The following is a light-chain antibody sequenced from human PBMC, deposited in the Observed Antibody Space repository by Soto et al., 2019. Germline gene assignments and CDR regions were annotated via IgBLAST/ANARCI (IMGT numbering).Light chain of an antibody. CDR3: QQLNSYPIT. J-gene: IGKJ5*01. CDR1: QGIGSS. V-gene: IGKV1-9*01. CDR2: AAS. Sequence: DIQLTQSPSFLSASLGDRVTITCRASQGIGSSLAWYQQKPGKAPKLLIYAASTLQSGVPSRFSGSGSGTEFTLTISSLQPEDFATYYCQQLNSYPITFGQGTRLEIK.